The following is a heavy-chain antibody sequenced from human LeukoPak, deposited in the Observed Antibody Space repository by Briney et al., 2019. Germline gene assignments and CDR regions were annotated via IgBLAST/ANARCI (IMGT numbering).Heavy chain of an antibody. Sequence: SETLSLTCTVSGGSVRSDSNYWSWIRQPPGKGLEWIGYIYSSGTTNYNPSLKSRVTISVDTSKNQFSLKLSSVTTADTAVYYCARCWDYWGQGTLVTVSS. CDR1: GGSVRSDSNY. V-gene: IGHV4-61*01. J-gene: IGHJ4*02. CDR2: IYSSGTT. CDR3: ARCWDY.